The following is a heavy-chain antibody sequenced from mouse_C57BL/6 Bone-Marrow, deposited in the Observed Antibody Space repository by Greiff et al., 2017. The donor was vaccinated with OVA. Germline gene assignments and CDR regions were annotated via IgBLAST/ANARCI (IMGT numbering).Heavy chain of an antibody. V-gene: IGHV1-82*01. CDR3: ARSSNYRVYYYAMDY. J-gene: IGHJ4*01. Sequence: QVQLQQSGPELVKPGASVKISCKASGYAFSSSWMNWVKQRPGKGLEWIGRIYPGDGDTNYNEKFKGKATLTADKSSSTAYMQLSSLTSEDSAVYFCARSSNYRVYYYAMDYWGQGTSVTVSS. D-gene: IGHD2-5*01. CDR2: IYPGDGDT. CDR1: GYAFSSSW.